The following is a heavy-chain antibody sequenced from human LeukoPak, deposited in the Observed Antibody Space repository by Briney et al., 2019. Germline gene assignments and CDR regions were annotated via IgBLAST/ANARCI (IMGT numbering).Heavy chain of an antibody. J-gene: IGHJ4*02. Sequence: GGSLRLSCAASGFTFSTYGMHWVRQAPGKGLEWVAVIWYDGSNKFYAGSVKGRFTISRDNSKNTLFLQMNSLRAEDTAVYYCARESPFDYWGQGTLVTVSS. CDR3: ARESPFDY. CDR1: GFTFSTYG. V-gene: IGHV3-33*01. CDR2: IWYDGSNK.